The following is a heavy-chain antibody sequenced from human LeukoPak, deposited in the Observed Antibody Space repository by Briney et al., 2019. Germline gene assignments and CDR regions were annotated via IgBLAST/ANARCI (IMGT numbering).Heavy chain of an antibody. CDR1: GFTFTDYW. CDR3: ARRDGSYFDY. J-gene: IGHJ4*02. CDR2: IHPGDSET. Sequence: GESLKISCKGSGFTFTDYWIAWVRQMPGKGLEWMGIIHPGDSETRYSPSFQGQVTISVDKSITTAYLQWSSLKASDTAMYYCARRDGSYFDYWGQGTLVTVSS. D-gene: IGHD5-24*01. V-gene: IGHV5-51*01.